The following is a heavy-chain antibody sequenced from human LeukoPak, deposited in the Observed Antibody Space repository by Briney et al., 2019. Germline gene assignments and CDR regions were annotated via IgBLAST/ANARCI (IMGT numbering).Heavy chain of an antibody. D-gene: IGHD6-6*01. CDR3: ARYSSSTLDY. Sequence: ASVKVSCKASVYTFTGYYMHWVRQAPGQGLEWMGGINPNSGGKNYAQKFQGRVTMPRDTSISTAYMELSRLRSDDTAVYYCARYSSSTLDYWGQGTLVTVSS. CDR1: VYTFTGYY. V-gene: IGHV1-2*02. CDR2: INPNSGGK. J-gene: IGHJ4*02.